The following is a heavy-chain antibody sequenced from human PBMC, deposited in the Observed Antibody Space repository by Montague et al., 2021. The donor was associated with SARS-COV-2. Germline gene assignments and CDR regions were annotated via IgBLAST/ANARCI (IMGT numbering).Heavy chain of an antibody. CDR2: ISYTGHT. CDR1: GGSFSGYF. V-gene: IGHV4-34*01. D-gene: IGHD5/OR15-5a*01. J-gene: IGHJ4*02. Sequence: SETLSLTCAIYGGSFSGYFWSWIRQSPGKGLEWIGEISYTGHTRYNPSLQSRVSISGDPSENQFSLTLTSVTAADTAVYYCARSHYSVSWCPDWGQGTLVTVSS. CDR3: ARSHYSVSWCPD.